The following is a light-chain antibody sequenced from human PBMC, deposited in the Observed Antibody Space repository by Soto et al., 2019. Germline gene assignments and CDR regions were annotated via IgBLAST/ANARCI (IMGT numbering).Light chain of an antibody. CDR1: QSVNSNF. V-gene: IGKV3-20*01. Sequence: EIVLTQSPGTLSLSPGERATLSCRASQSVNSNFLAWFQQKPGQAPRLLIYPTSSRATDIPDRFSGSGSGTDFTLTISRLEPEDFAVYYCQQYDRSPWTFGQGTKVEIK. CDR2: PTS. J-gene: IGKJ1*01. CDR3: QQYDRSPWT.